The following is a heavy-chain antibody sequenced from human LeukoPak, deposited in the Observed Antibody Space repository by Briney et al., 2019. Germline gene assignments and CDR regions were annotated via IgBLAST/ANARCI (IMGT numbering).Heavy chain of an antibody. D-gene: IGHD2-15*01. CDR3: ARGWGYCSGGNCYFTYFDY. V-gene: IGHV4-59*01. CDR2: IDYRGTT. Sequence: SETLSLTCTVSGGSISSYYWSWIRQPPGKGLEWIGYIDYRGTTNYNPSLKSRVTISVDPSKSQFSLRLSSETAADTAVYYCARGWGYCSGGNCYFTYFDYWGQGALVTVSS. J-gene: IGHJ4*02. CDR1: GGSISSYY.